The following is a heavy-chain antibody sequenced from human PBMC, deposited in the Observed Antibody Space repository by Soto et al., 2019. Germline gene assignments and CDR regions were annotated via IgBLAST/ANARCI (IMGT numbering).Heavy chain of an antibody. V-gene: IGHV6-1*01. CDR2: TYYRSKWYN. D-gene: IGHD2-8*01. CDR1: GDSVSTNSAT. J-gene: IGHJ5*01. Sequence: SQTLSLTCVISGDSVSTNSATCDWIRQSPSRGLEWLGRTYYRSKWYNDYAVSVEGRITINPDTSNNQVSLQLNSVTPDDTAVYYCARLIGNSRLDSWGQGTLVTVSS. CDR3: ARLIGNSRLDS.